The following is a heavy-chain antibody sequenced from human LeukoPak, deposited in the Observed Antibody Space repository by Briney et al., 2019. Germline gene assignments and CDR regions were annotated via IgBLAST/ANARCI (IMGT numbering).Heavy chain of an antibody. J-gene: IGHJ6*03. CDR3: ARGGYGGPRYYYYMDV. D-gene: IGHD4-23*01. CDR2: VYHSGST. Sequence: PSETLSLTCAVSGGSISSSNWWSWVRQPSGKGLEWIGEVYHSGSTNYNPSLKSRVTISVDKSKNQFSLKLSSVTAADTAVYYCARGGYGGPRYYYYMDVWGKGTTVTVSS. V-gene: IGHV4-4*02. CDR1: GGSISSSNW.